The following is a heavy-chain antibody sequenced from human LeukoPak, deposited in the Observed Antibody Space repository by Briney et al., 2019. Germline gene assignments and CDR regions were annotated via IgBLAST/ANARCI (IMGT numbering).Heavy chain of an antibody. CDR2: NSGSGDAT. CDR3: AKSQEDHSSGYHYSDFDY. Sequence: PGGSLRLSCAASGFTFSTYAMSWVRQAPGKGLEWVSANSGSGDATYYADSVKGRFTISRDKSKNTLYLQMNSLRVEDTALYYCAKSQEDHSSGYHYSDFDYWGQGTLVTVSS. CDR1: GFTFSTYA. V-gene: IGHV3-23*01. D-gene: IGHD6-19*01. J-gene: IGHJ4*02.